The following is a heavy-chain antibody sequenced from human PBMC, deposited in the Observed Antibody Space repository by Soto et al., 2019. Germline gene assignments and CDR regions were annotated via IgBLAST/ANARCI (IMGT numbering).Heavy chain of an antibody. V-gene: IGHV1-18*04. CDR3: ARVFGDSDFRAADF. D-gene: IGHD2-15*01. Sequence: QVQVVQSGAEVKKPGASVKVSCKTSGYTFGSYGISWVRQAPGQGLEWMGWITAYNGKTQYPQKFKGSLTMTIDTSASTAYMAMRSPRSDDTAVYCCARVFGDSDFRAADFWGQGTVVTVSS. CDR2: ITAYNGKT. J-gene: IGHJ4*02. CDR1: GYTFGSYG.